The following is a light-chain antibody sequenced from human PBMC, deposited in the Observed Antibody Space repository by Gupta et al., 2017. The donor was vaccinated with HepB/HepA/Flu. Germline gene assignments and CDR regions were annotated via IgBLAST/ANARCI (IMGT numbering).Light chain of an antibody. CDR3: QQSDRSPPT. J-gene: IGKJ1*01. CDR1: QTSSTY. Sequence: DIPMTQSPSSLSASVGDRLTITCRASQTSSTYLNWYQQRPGKAPKLLIYAASTLESGVPSRFSGSGSGTDFTLTISRLQPEDFATYYCQQSDRSPPTFGQGTKMEIK. CDR2: AAS. V-gene: IGKV1-39*01.